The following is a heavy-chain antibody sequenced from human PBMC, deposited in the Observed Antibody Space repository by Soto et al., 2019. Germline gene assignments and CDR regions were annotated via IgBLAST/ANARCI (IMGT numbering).Heavy chain of an antibody. D-gene: IGHD5-18*01. CDR3: ARLPERGYSYGFPYGMDV. CDR2: IYYSGST. V-gene: IGHV4-39*01. J-gene: IGHJ6*02. CDR1: GGSISSSSYY. Sequence: PSETLSLTCTVSGGSISSSSYYWGWIRQPPGKGLEWIGSIYYSGSTYYNPSLQSRVTISVDTSKNQFSLKLSSVTAADTAVYYCARLPERGYSYGFPYGMDVWGQGTTVTVSS.